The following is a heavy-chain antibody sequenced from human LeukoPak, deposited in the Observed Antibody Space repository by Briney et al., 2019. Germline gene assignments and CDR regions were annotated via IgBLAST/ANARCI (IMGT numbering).Heavy chain of an antibody. CDR3: ARDFYSGGDCFDP. J-gene: IGHJ5*02. Sequence: ASVKVSCKASGYSFASYGISWVRQAPGQGLEWMGWISTSNGRTYYAQKFQDRVTMTTETSTSSAYMELTPLRYDDTAFYYCARDFYSGGDCFDPWGQGTLVTVSS. CDR1: GYSFASYG. D-gene: IGHD2-21*01. CDR2: ISTSNGRT. V-gene: IGHV1-18*01.